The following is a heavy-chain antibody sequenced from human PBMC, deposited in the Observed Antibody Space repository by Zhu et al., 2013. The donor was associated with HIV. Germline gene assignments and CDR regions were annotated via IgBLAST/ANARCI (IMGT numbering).Heavy chain of an antibody. D-gene: IGHD3-16*01. CDR2: INPNSGGT. CDR1: GYTFTGYY. Sequence: QVQLVQSGAEVKKPGASVKVSCKASGYTFTGYYIHWVRQAPGQGLEWMGWINPNSGGTNYAQKFQGRVTMTRDTAIDTAYMEVTSLRSDDTAVYFCAREDRRLMTSLDFWGQGTLVSVSS. CDR3: AREDRRLMTSLDF. J-gene: IGHJ4*02. V-gene: IGHV1-2*02.